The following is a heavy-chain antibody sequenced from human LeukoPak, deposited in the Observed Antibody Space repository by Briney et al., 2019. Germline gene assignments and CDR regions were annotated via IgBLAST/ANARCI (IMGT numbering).Heavy chain of an antibody. CDR1: GGSISSNIHY. D-gene: IGHD6-6*01. Sequence: SETLSLTCTVSGGSISSNIHYWGWIRQPPGKGLEWIGSIYYSGSTYYNPSLKSRVTISVDTSENQFSLKLSSVTAADTAVYYCARRGSSSSTLDYYFDYWGQGTLVTVSS. J-gene: IGHJ4*02. CDR3: ARRGSSSSTLDYYFDY. CDR2: IYYSGST. V-gene: IGHV4-39*01.